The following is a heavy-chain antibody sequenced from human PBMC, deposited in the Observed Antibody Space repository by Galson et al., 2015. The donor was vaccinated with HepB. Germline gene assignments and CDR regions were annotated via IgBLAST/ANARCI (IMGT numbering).Heavy chain of an antibody. CDR2: IIPIFGTA. J-gene: IGHJ6*03. D-gene: IGHD1-7*01. Sequence: SVKVSCKASGGTFSSYAISWVRQAPGQGLEWMGGIIPIFGTANYAQKFQGRVTITADESTSTAYMELSSLRSEDTAVYYCARATGTQPNYYYYYMDVWGKGTTVTVSS. V-gene: IGHV1-69*13. CDR1: GGTFSSYA. CDR3: ARATGTQPNYYYYYMDV.